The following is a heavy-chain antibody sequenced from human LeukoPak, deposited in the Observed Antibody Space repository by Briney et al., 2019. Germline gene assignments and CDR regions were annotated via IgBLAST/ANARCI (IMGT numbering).Heavy chain of an antibody. V-gene: IGHV1-69*13. Sequence: ASVKVSCTASGGTFSSYAISCVRQAPGQGLEWMGGIIPIFGTANYAQKFQGRVTITADESTSTAYMELSSLRSEDTAVYYCARSPDTAMVTGVDYWGQGTLVTVSS. D-gene: IGHD5-18*01. CDR3: ARSPDTAMVTGVDY. CDR1: GGTFSSYA. J-gene: IGHJ4*02. CDR2: IIPIFGTA.